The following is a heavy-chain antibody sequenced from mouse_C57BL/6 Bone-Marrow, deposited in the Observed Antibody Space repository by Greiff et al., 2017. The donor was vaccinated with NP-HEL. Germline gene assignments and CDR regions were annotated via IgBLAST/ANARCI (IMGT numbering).Heavy chain of an antibody. J-gene: IGHJ1*03. CDR3: ARPIYYGNYRWYFDV. CDR2: IYPRSGNT. V-gene: IGHV1-81*01. D-gene: IGHD2-1*01. CDR1: GYTFTSYG. Sequence: QVQLQQSGAELARPGASVKLSCKASGYTFTSYGISWVKQRTGQGLEWIGEIYPRSGNTYYNEKFKGKATLTADKSSSTAYMELRSLTSEDSAVYVCARPIYYGNYRWYFDVWGTGTTVTVSS.